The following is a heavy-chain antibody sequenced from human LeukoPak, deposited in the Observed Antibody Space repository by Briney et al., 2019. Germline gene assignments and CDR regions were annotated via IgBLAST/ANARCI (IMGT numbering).Heavy chain of an antibody. CDR1: GFTFSSYE. CDR2: ISSSGSTI. V-gene: IGHV3-48*03. J-gene: IGHJ6*03. D-gene: IGHD3-10*01. CDR3: ARVLYYYASVSYNYYMDV. Sequence: GGSLRLSCAASGFTFSSYEMNWVRQAPGKGLEWVSYISSSGSTIYYADSVKGRFTISRDNAKKSLYLQMNSLRAEDAAIYYCARVLYYYASVSYNYYMDVWGKGTTVTISS.